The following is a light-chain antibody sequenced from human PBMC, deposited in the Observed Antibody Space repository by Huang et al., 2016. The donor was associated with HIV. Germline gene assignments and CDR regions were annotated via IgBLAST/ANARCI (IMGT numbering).Light chain of an antibody. J-gene: IGKJ1*01. CDR2: GAS. Sequence: DIQMTQSPSSLSASVGDRVTISCRASQCISSYLTWYQHNPGEAPRLLIYGASTLQTGVPSRCSGSGSRTYFTLTISSLRPEDFATYYCQQSHTIPWTFGQGTRV. CDR3: QQSHTIPWT. V-gene: IGKV1-39*01. CDR1: QCISSY.